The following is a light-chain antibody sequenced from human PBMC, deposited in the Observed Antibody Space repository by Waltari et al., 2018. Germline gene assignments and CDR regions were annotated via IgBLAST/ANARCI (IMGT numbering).Light chain of an antibody. CDR2: GAT. Sequence: QSALTQPASVSGSPGQSITISCTSDVGTSHLVSWYQQRPGTAPKLKIYGATKRPSGVSDRFSGSKSVNTASLTISGLQAEDEADYYCCTFTSSGTWVFGGGTKLTVL. CDR3: CTFTSSGTWV. V-gene: IGLV2-23*01. CDR1: SDVGTSHL. J-gene: IGLJ2*01.